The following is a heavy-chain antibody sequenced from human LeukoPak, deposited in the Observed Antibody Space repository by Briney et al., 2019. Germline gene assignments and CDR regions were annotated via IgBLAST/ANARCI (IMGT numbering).Heavy chain of an antibody. CDR2: ISGSGGST. V-gene: IGHV3-23*01. Sequence: PGGSLRLSCAASGFTFSSYAMSWVRQAPGKGLEWVSAISGSGGSTYYADSVKGRFTISRDNSKNTLYLQMNSLRAEDTAVYYCAKANPLKYSSGWLFDYWGQGTLVTVSS. D-gene: IGHD6-19*01. CDR1: GFTFSSYA. J-gene: IGHJ4*02. CDR3: AKANPLKYSSGWLFDY.